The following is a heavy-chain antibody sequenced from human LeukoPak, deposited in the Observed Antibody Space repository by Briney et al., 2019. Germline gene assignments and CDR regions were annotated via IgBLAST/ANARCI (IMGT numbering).Heavy chain of an antibody. CDR3: ARHYAAAAGRESWFDP. V-gene: IGHV3-48*03. D-gene: IGHD6-13*01. CDR2: ISSSGSTI. Sequence: PGGSLRLSCAASGFTLSSYEMNWVRQAPGKGLEWVSYISSSGSTIYYADSVKGRFTISRDNAKNSLYLQMNSLRAEDTAVYYCARHYAAAAGRESWFDPWGQGTLVTVSS. CDR1: GFTLSSYE. J-gene: IGHJ5*02.